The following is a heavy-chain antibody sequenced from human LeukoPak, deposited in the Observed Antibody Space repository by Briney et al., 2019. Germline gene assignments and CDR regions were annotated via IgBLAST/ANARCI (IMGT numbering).Heavy chain of an antibody. V-gene: IGHV1-8*01. D-gene: IGHD3-22*01. J-gene: IGHJ6*02. CDR3: ARALADSYDSSGYYFDGMDV. CDR1: GYTFTSYD. CDR2: MNPNSGNT. Sequence: ASVKVSCKASGYTFTSYDINWVRQATGQGLEWMGWMNPNSGNTGYAQKFQGRVTMTRNTSISTAYMELSSLRSEDTAVYYCARALADSYDSSGYYFDGMDVWGQGTTVTVSS.